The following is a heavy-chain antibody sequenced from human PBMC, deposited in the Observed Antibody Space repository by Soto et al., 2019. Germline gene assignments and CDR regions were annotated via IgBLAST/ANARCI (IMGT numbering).Heavy chain of an antibody. CDR2: ISYDGSNK. D-gene: IGHD3-10*01. V-gene: IGHV3-30-3*01. Sequence: GGSLRLSCAASGFTFSSYAMHWVRQAPGKGLEWVAVISYDGSNKYYADSVKGRFTISRDNSKNTLYLQMNSLRAEDTAVYYCARDGVLWFGVFYYGMDVWGQGTTVTVSS. CDR1: GFTFSSYA. CDR3: ARDGVLWFGVFYYGMDV. J-gene: IGHJ6*02.